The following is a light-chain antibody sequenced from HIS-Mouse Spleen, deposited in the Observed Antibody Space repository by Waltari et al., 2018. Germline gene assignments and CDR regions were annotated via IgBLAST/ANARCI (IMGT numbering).Light chain of an antibody. Sequence: SYELTQPPSVSVSPGQTASITCSRVNLGDKYPCWYQQKPGQSPVPVIYQDSKRPSGIPERFSGSNSGNTATLTISGTQAMDEADYYCQAWDSSTGVFGTGTKVTVL. J-gene: IGLJ1*01. CDR3: QAWDSSTGV. CDR2: QDS. V-gene: IGLV3-1*01. CDR1: NLGDKY.